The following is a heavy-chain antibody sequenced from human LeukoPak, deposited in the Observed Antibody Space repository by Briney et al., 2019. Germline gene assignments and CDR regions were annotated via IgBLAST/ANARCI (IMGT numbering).Heavy chain of an antibody. CDR2: INPSDGTT. CDR1: GGTFSSYA. Sequence: GSSVKVSCKASGGTFSSYAISWVRQAPGQGLEWMGIINPSDGTTYYAQKFRGRVTMTRDTSTSTVYMDLSNLRSEDTAVYYCERAIVRTGYSWDFDYWGQGTLVTVSS. V-gene: IGHV1-46*01. CDR3: ERAIVRTGYSWDFDY. D-gene: IGHD5-18*01. J-gene: IGHJ4*02.